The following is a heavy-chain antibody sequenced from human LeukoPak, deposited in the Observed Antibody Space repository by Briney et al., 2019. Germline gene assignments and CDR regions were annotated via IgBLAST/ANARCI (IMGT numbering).Heavy chain of an antibody. CDR1: GYTFTSYG. J-gene: IGHJ6*02. D-gene: IGHD5-18*01. Sequence: ASVKVSCKASGYTFTSYGISWVRQAPGQGLEWTGWISAYNGNTNYAQKLQGRVTMTTDTSTSTAYMELRSLRSDDTAVYYCARGPLVSIQLWLTYYYYGMDVWGQGTTVTVSS. CDR3: ARGPLVSIQLWLTYYYYGMDV. V-gene: IGHV1-18*01. CDR2: ISAYNGNT.